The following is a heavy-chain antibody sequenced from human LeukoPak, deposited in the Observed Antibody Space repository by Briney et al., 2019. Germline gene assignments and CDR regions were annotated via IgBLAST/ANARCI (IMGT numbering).Heavy chain of an antibody. D-gene: IGHD2-2*03. V-gene: IGHV3-30*04. Sequence: LSGGSLRLSCVTSGFTFSNYAMHWVRQAPGKGLEWVAVISDDGSSKYYADSVKGRFTISRDNSKNTLYLQINSLRAEDTAVYYCARVDDHDAFDIWGQGTMVTVSS. CDR1: GFTFSNYA. CDR3: ARVDDHDAFDI. CDR2: ISDDGSSK. J-gene: IGHJ3*02.